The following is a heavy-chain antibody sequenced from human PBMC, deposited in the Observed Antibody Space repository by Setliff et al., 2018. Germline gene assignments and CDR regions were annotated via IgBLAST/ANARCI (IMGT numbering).Heavy chain of an antibody. CDR3: ALEYSNSSPTVYYYMDV. CDR2: ISAYNGNT. D-gene: IGHD6-6*01. V-gene: IGHV1-18*01. J-gene: IGHJ6*03. Sequence: ASVKVSCKASGYTFTSYGISWVRQAPGQGLEWMRWISAYNGNTNYVEKFQGRVTITADKSTSTAYMELSRLTSEDTAVYYCALEYSNSSPTVYYYMDVWGKGTTVTVSS. CDR1: GYTFTSYG.